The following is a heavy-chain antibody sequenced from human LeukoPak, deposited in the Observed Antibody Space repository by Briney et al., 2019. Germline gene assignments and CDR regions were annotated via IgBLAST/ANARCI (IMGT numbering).Heavy chain of an antibody. CDR1: GGTFSSYA. CDR2: IIPIFGTA. J-gene: IGHJ4*02. V-gene: IGHV1-69*05. CDR3: ARETTPPYYYDSSGYLDY. D-gene: IGHD3-22*01. Sequence: SVKVSCKASGGTFSSYAISWVRQAPGQGLEWMGGIIPIFGTANYAQKFQGRVTITTDESTSTAYMELSSLRSEDTAVYYCARETTPPYYYDSSGYLDYWGQGTLVTVSS.